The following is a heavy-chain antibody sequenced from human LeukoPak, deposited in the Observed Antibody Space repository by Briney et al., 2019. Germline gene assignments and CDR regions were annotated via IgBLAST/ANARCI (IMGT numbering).Heavy chain of an antibody. CDR1: GFTFRSYT. CDR2: ISYDGTKE. D-gene: IGHD3-3*01. V-gene: IGHV3-30*18. J-gene: IGHJ6*02. CDR3: ANEGKDYDFWSGYGSMDV. Sequence: GGSLRLSCAASGFTFRSYTMHWVRQATGKGLEWVAVISYDGTKEHYADSVKGRLTISRDNSKNTLYLQTNSLRAEDTAVYHCANEGKDYDFWSGYGSMDVWGQGTTVTVSS.